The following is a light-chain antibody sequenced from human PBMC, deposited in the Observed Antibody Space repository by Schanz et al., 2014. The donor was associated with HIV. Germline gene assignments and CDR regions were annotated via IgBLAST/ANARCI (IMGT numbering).Light chain of an antibody. CDR1: TSNIGNNY. CDR2: DNN. V-gene: IGLV1-51*01. CDR3: QSYDSSLIGQYVI. Sequence: SVLTQPPSVSAAPRQKVTISCSGSTSNIGNNYVSWYQQFPGTAPKLLIYDNNRRASGIPDRFSGSKSGSSASLAITGLQSEDEADYFCQSYDSSLIGQYVIFGGGTKLTVL. J-gene: IGLJ2*01.